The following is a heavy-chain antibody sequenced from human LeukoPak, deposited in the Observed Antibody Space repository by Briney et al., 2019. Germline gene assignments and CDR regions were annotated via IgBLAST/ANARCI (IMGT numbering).Heavy chain of an antibody. V-gene: IGHV3-11*01. D-gene: IGHD3-9*01. CDR2: ISSSGSTI. CDR1: GFTFDDYG. Sequence: GGSLRLSCAASGFTFDDYGMSWIRQAPGKGLEWVSYISSSGSTIYYADSVKGRFTISRDNAKNSLYLQMNSLRAEDTAVYYCARVKAGYYRYAFDIWGQGTMVTVSS. CDR3: ARVKAGYYRYAFDI. J-gene: IGHJ3*02.